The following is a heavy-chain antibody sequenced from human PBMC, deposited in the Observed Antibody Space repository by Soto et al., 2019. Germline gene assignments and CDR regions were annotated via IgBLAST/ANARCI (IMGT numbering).Heavy chain of an antibody. V-gene: IGHV3-53*01. Sequence: GGSLRLSCAASGFTVSSNYMSWVRQAPGEGLEWVSVIYSGGSTYYADSVKGRFTISRDNSKNTLYLQMNSLRAEDTAVYYCARDYFWVDWTYMLWGQGTLVTVSS. CDR3: ARDYFWVDWTYML. CDR1: GFTVSSNY. J-gene: IGHJ4*02. D-gene: IGHD3-3*01. CDR2: IYSGGST.